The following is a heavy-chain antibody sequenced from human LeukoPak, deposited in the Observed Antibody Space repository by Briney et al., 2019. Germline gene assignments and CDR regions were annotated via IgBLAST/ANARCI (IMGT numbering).Heavy chain of an antibody. D-gene: IGHD3-22*01. CDR1: GGTFSSYA. V-gene: IGHV1-69*05. J-gene: IGHJ4*02. Sequence: SVKVSCKASGGTFSSYAISWVRQAPGQGLGWMGGIIPIFGTANYAQKFQGRVTITTDESTSTAYMELSSLRSEDTAVYYCANLYDSSGYLDYWGQGTLVTVSS. CDR3: ANLYDSSGYLDY. CDR2: IIPIFGTA.